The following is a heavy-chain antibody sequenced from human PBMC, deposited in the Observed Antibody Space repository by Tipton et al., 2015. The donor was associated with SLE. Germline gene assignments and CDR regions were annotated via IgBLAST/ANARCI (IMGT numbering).Heavy chain of an antibody. D-gene: IGHD2-15*01. Sequence: QLVQSGAEVKKPGSSVKVSCKASGGTFSSYAISWVRQAPGQGLEWMGWMNPNSGNTGYAQKFQGRVTITRNTSISTAYMELSSLRSEDTAVYYCARVPGPIGAFDIWGQGAMVTVSS. V-gene: IGHV1-8*03. CDR1: GGTFSSYA. CDR3: ARVPGPIGAFDI. J-gene: IGHJ3*02. CDR2: MNPNSGNT.